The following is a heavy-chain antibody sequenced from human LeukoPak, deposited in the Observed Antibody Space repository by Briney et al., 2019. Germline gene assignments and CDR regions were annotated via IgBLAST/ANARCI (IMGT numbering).Heavy chain of an antibody. D-gene: IGHD6-13*01. CDR1: GFTFSGYW. J-gene: IGHJ6*03. CDR3: AKDATAVPGTVYMDV. Sequence: GGSLRLSCAASGFTFSGYWMSWVRQAPGKGLEWVANIKQDGSEKNYVDSVKGRFTISRDNAKNSVYLQMTSLRAEDTALYYCAKDATAVPGTVYMDVWGKGTTVTISS. V-gene: IGHV3-7*01. CDR2: IKQDGSEK.